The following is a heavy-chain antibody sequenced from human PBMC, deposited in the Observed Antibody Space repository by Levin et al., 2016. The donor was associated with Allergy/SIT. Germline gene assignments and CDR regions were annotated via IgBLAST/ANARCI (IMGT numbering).Heavy chain of an antibody. CDR2: ISSSSSYI. CDR3: ARSKDQLLGHAFDI. V-gene: IGHV3-21*01. Sequence: ESLKISCAVSGFTFSSYSINWVRQAPGKGLEWVSSISSSSSYIYYADSVKGRFTISRDNAKNSLHLQMNSLRAEDTAVYYCARSKDQLLGHAFDIWGQGTMVTVSS. D-gene: IGHD2-2*01. J-gene: IGHJ3*02. CDR1: GFTFSSYS.